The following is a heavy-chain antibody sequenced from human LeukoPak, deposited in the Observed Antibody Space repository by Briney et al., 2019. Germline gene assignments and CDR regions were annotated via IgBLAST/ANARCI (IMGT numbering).Heavy chain of an antibody. CDR1: GFTVSSNS. V-gene: IGHV3-53*01. CDR2: IYSDNT. CDR3: ARDRGYSSGWYDY. Sequence: PGGSLRLSCTVSGFTVSSNSMSWVRQAPGKGLEWVSFIYSDNTHYSDSVKGRFTISRDNAKNSLYLQMNSLRAEDTAVYYCARDRGYSSGWYDYWGQGTLVTVSS. J-gene: IGHJ4*02. D-gene: IGHD6-19*01.